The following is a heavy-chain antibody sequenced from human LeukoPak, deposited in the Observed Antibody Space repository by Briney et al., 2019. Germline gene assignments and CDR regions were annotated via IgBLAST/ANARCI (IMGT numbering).Heavy chain of an antibody. CDR2: MNPNSGNT. V-gene: IGHV1-8*02. J-gene: IGHJ4*02. CDR3: ARVMYYYDSSGYTYYFDY. Sequence: ASVKVSCKASGYTFTSYDINWVRQATGQGLEWMGWMNPNSGNTGYAQKFQGRVTMTRDTSISTAYMELSRLRSDDTAVYYCARVMYYYDSSGYTYYFDYWGQGTLVTVSS. D-gene: IGHD3-22*01. CDR1: GYTFTSYD.